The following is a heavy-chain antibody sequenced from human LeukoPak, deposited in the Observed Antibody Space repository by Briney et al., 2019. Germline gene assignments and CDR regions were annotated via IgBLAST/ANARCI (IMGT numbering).Heavy chain of an antibody. CDR3: AKVPRQHDNWFDP. J-gene: IGHJ5*02. D-gene: IGHD3-9*01. Sequence: GGSLRLSCAASGFTFSSYGMHWVRQAPGKGLEWVAVISYDGSNKYYADSVKGRFTISRDDAKNSLYLQMNSLRAEDTAIYYCAKVPRQHDNWFDPWGQGTLVTVSS. V-gene: IGHV3-30*18. CDR2: ISYDGSNK. CDR1: GFTFSSYG.